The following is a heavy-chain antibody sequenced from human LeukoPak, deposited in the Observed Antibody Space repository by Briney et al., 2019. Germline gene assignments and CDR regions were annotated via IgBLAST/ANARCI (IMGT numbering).Heavy chain of an antibody. Sequence: SETLSLTCTVSGASTSRYYWSWIRQPPGKGLDYIAYIFYTGSTNYNPTLKSRLTTSVDTSKNQFSLKLSSVTAADTAVYYCARDETSGVFDYWGQGTLVTVSS. CDR3: ARDETSGVFDY. CDR1: GASTSRYY. J-gene: IGHJ4*02. D-gene: IGHD3-16*01. V-gene: IGHV4-59*12. CDR2: IFYTGST.